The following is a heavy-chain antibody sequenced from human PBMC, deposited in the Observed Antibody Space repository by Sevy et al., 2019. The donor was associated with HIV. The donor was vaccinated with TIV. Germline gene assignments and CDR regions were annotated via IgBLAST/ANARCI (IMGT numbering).Heavy chain of an antibody. Sequence: SETLSLTCTVSGGSISSNFYYWSWIRQPAGKGLEWIGRIYTSGSTNYNPSLKSRVTISVDTSKIQFSLKLSSVTAADTAVYYCARDRGGLGSAFDIWGQGTMVTVSS. CDR1: GGSISSNFYY. J-gene: IGHJ3*02. V-gene: IGHV4-61*02. CDR3: ARDRGGLGSAFDI. D-gene: IGHD3-16*01. CDR2: IYTSGST.